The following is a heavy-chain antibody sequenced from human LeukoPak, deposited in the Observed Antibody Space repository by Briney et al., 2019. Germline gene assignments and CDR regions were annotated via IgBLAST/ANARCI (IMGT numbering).Heavy chain of an antibody. CDR3: ARGVKKRSKAYQLLFMVPWFDP. D-gene: IGHD2-2*01. CDR1: GGSISSYY. CDR2: INHSGST. J-gene: IGHJ5*02. Sequence: RASETLSLTCTVSGGSISSYYWSWIRQPPGKGLEWIGEINHSGSTNYNPSLKSRVTISVDTSKNQFSLKLSSVTAADTAVYYCARGVKKRSKAYQLLFMVPWFDPWGQGTLVTVSS. V-gene: IGHV4-34*01.